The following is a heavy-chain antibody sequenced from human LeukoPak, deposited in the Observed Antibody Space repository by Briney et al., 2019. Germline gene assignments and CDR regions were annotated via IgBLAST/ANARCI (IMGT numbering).Heavy chain of an antibody. CDR1: GFTFSSYW. Sequence: PGGSLRLSCAASGFTFSSYWMSWVRQAPGKGLEWVANINQDGSEKYYVDSVKGRFTISRDNAKNSLFLQMNRLRAEDTAVYYCTSRLSFHYWGQGTLVTVSS. CDR3: TSRLSFHY. CDR2: INQDGSEK. J-gene: IGHJ4*02. V-gene: IGHV3-7*01.